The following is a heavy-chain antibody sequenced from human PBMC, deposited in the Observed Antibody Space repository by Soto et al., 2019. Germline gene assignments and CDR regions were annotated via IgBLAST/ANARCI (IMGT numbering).Heavy chain of an antibody. Sequence: GGSLRLCCAPSGCTFSSYWMSWVRQAPGKGLEWVANIKQDGSEKYYVDSVKGRFTISRDNAKNSLYLQMNSLRAEDTVVYYCATLSSWYVSMYFDYGGQVTLVTVAS. CDR2: IKQDGSEK. J-gene: IGHJ4*02. CDR1: GCTFSSYW. V-gene: IGHV3-7*01. D-gene: IGHD6-13*01. CDR3: ATLSSWYVSMYFDY.